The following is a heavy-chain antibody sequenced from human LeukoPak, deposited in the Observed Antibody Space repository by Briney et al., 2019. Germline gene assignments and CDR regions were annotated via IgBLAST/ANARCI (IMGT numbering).Heavy chain of an antibody. V-gene: IGHV3-15*01. Sequence: PGGSLRLSCVASGFNFDEYAMNWVRQAPGKGLEWVGRIKSKTDGGTTDYAAPVKGRFTISRDDSKNTLYLQMNSLKTEDTAVYYCTTVFPAHYDFWSGYSHVIDDYWGQGTLVTVSS. D-gene: IGHD3-3*01. CDR2: IKSKTDGGTT. CDR3: TTVFPAHYDFWSGYSHVIDDY. CDR1: GFNFDEYA. J-gene: IGHJ4*02.